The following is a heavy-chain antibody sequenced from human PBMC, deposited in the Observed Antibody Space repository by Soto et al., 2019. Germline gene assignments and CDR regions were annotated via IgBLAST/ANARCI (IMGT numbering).Heavy chain of an antibody. CDR1: GFSLTTSAVG. D-gene: IGHD6-19*01. V-gene: IGHV2-5*01. CDR2: LYWNDDN. CDR3: AHGSGWLFDY. Sequence: QITLKESGPTLVKPTQPLTLTCTFSGFSLTTSAVGVGWIRQPPGKGLEWLALLYWNDDNTYSPSLRNRLTLTTDTSKNQVVLTMTNMDPADTATYYCAHGSGWLFDYWGQGTLVTVSS. J-gene: IGHJ4*02.